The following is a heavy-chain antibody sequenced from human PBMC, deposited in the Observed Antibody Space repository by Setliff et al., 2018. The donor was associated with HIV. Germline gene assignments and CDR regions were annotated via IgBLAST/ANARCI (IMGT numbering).Heavy chain of an antibody. CDR1: GGTFSSYA. CDR3: AKDRRGITGTKSCAWFDP. Sequence: ASVKVSCKASGGTFSSYAISWVRQAPGQGLEWVGRIIPIFGTANYAQKFQGRVTITADKSTTTTYMELSSLRAEDTAVYYCAKDRRGITGTKSCAWFDPWGQGTLVTVS. V-gene: IGHV1-69*06. J-gene: IGHJ5*02. CDR2: IIPIFGTA. D-gene: IGHD1-7*01.